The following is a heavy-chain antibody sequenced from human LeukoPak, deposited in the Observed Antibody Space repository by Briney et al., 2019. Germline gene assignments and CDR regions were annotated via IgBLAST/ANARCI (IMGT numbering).Heavy chain of an antibody. V-gene: IGHV4-39*07. CDR3: ARGSWQLAEEVH. D-gene: IGHD6-6*01. J-gene: IGHJ4*02. CDR2: IYYSGST. Sequence: NPSETLSLTCTVSGGSISTSSYYWGWIRQPPGKGLECIGNIYYSGSTYYNPSLKSRVTISVDTSKNQFSLKLSSVTAADTAVYYCARGSWQLAEEVHWGQGTLVTVSS. CDR1: GGSISTSSYY.